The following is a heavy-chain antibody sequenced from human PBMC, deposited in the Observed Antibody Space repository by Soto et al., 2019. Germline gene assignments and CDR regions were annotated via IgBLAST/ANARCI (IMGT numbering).Heavy chain of an antibody. CDR2: ISSSSSYI. CDR3: ARHLPGTTGGVGY. CDR1: GFTFSSYS. Sequence: GGSLRLSCAASGFTFSSYSMNWVRQAPGKGLEWVSSISSSSSYIYYADSVKGRFTISRDNAKNSLYLQMNSLRAEDTAVYYCARHLPGTTGGVGYWGQGTLVTVSS. J-gene: IGHJ4*02. D-gene: IGHD1-1*01. V-gene: IGHV3-21*01.